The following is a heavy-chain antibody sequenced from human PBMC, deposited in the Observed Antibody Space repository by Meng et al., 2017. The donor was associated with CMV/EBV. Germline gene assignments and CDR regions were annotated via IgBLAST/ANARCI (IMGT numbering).Heavy chain of an antibody. CDR2: IRYDGSNK. CDR1: GFTFSSYG. V-gene: IGHV3-30*02. J-gene: IGHJ6*02. D-gene: IGHD2-2*01. Sequence: GGSLRLSCAASGFTFSSYGMHWVRQAPGKGLGWVAFIRYDGSNKYYADSVKGRFTISRDNSKNTLYLQMNSLRAEDTAVYYCAKDGVSTTSGYYGMDVWGQGTTVTVSS. CDR3: AKDGVSTTSGYYGMDV.